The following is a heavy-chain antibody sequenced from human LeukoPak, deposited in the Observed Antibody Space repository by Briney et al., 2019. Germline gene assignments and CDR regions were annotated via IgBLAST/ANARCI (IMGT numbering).Heavy chain of an antibody. D-gene: IGHD3-3*01. CDR2: IKQDGSEK. Sequence: GSLRLSCAASGFTFSSYWMSWVRQAPGKGLEGVAKIKQDGSEKYYVDSVKGRFTIYRDNAKNSLYLQMNSLRAEDTAVYYCARSSRQIFGVVIVGDPYYYYYMDVWGKGTTVTVSS. V-gene: IGHV3-7*01. CDR1: GFTFSSYW. CDR3: ARSSRQIFGVVIVGDPYYYYYMDV. J-gene: IGHJ6*03.